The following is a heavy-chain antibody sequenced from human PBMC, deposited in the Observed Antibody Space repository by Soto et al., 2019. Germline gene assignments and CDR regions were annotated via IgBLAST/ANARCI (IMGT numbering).Heavy chain of an antibody. Sequence: ASVKVSCKASGYTFTGYYMHWVRQAPGQGLEWMGWINPNSGGTNYAQKFQGRVTMTRDTSISTAYMELSRLRSDDTAVYYCARGVPYYDILTGYPQNFDYWGQGTLVTVSS. CDR1: GYTFTGYY. J-gene: IGHJ4*02. CDR2: INPNSGGT. CDR3: ARGVPYYDILTGYPQNFDY. D-gene: IGHD3-9*01. V-gene: IGHV1-2*02.